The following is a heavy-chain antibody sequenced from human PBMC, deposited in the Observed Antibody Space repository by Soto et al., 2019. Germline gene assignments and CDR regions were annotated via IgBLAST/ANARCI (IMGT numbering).Heavy chain of an antibody. Sequence: EVQLVESGGGLVQPGESLRLSCVASGFTFSYYWMHWVRQGPGKGLVWLSRMHRDGSSTTYADSVKGRFTISRDNAKNTLYLQMNSLRAEDTAVYYCARGDRGAFDIWGQGTVVTVSS. CDR1: GFTFSYYW. V-gene: IGHV3-74*01. CDR2: MHRDGSST. CDR3: ARGDRGAFDI. J-gene: IGHJ3*02. D-gene: IGHD1-26*01.